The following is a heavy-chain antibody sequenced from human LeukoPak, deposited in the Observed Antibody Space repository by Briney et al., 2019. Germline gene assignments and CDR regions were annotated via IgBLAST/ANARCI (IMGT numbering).Heavy chain of an antibody. D-gene: IGHD3-22*01. CDR1: GGSFSDSY. V-gene: IGHV4-34*01. Sequence: SETLSLTCAVFGGSFSDSYWSWIRQPPGKGLEWIGEINHSGSTNYNPSLKSRVTISVDTSKNQFSLKLSSVTAADTAVYYCAGSGYYYDSRDYWGQGTLVTVSS. CDR3: AGSGYYYDSRDY. J-gene: IGHJ4*02. CDR2: INHSGST.